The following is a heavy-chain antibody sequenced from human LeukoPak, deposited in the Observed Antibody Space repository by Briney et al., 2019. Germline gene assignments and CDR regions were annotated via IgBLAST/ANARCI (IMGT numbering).Heavy chain of an antibody. D-gene: IGHD6-19*01. CDR3: ARISSGWYSRHDY. CDR2: IYYSGST. CDR1: GGSISSYH. Sequence: SETLSLTCTVSGGSISSYHWGWIRQPPGKGLEWIGSIYYSGSTYYNPSLKSRVTISVDTSKNQFSLKLSSVTAADTAVYYCARISSGWYSRHDYWGQGTLVTVSS. V-gene: IGHV4-39*01. J-gene: IGHJ4*02.